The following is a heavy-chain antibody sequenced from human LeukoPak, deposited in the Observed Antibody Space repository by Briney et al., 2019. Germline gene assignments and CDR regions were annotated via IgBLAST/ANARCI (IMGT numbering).Heavy chain of an antibody. Sequence: GGSLRLSCAVSGFTFSNSSMKSVRQTPGKGLEWVSYISSSNSTISYADSVKGRFPISSHNPKHSLYLQMNSLRAEDTAVYYCARDKSSGWYVRGLDYWGQGTPVTVS. CDR3: ARDKSSGWYVRGLDY. V-gene: IGHV3-48*01. J-gene: IGHJ4*02. CDR1: GFTFSNSS. CDR2: ISSSNSTI. D-gene: IGHD6-19*01.